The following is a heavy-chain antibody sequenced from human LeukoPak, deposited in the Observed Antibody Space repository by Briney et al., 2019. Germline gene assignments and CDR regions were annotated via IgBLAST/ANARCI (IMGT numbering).Heavy chain of an antibody. D-gene: IGHD5-18*01. CDR2: IDPSDSYT. CDR1: EYRLNSYW. J-gene: IGHJ4*02. V-gene: IGHV5-10-1*01. CDR3: ARGKIGYSYGSYY. Sequence: GESLKISCKGSEYRLNSYWISWVRQMPGKGLEWMGRIDPSDSYTNYSPSFQGHVTISADKSISTVYLQWGSLKASDTAIYYCARGKIGYSYGSYYWGQGTLVTVSS.